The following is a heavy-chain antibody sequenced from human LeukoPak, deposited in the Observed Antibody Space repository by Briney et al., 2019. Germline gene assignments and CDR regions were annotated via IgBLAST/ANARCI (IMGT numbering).Heavy chain of an antibody. J-gene: IGHJ4*02. Sequence: EASVKVSCKVSGHTLSDLTMHWVRQAPGKGLEWMGGFDPGNGEIIYAQKFQGRVTMTEDASTDTAFMELSSLKSEDTAVYYCAAGGLYDLLPYWGQGTLVTVSS. D-gene: IGHD3-3*01. V-gene: IGHV1-24*01. CDR2: FDPGNGEI. CDR3: AAGGLYDLLPY. CDR1: GHTLSDLT.